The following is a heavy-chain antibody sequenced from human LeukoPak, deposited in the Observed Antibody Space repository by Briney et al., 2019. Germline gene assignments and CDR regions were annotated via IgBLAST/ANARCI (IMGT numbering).Heavy chain of an antibody. CDR2: IRYGGSNK. J-gene: IGHJ4*02. V-gene: IGHV3-30*02. CDR3: AKGYYYDSSGYYD. Sequence: GGSLRLSCAASGFTFSSYGMHWVRQAPGKGLEWVAFIRYGGSNKYYADSVKGRFTISRDNSKNTLYLQMNSLRAEDTAVYYCAKGYYYDSSGYYDWGQGTLVTVSS. D-gene: IGHD3-22*01. CDR1: GFTFSSYG.